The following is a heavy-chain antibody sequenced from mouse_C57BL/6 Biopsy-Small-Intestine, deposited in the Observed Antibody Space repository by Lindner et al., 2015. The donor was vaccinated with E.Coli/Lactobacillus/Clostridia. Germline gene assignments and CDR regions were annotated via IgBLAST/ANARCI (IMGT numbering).Heavy chain of an antibody. J-gene: IGHJ1*01. CDR3: AREPTVTTQFMSRYYYGMDV. CDR2: VNPRGGST. Sequence: SVKVSCKASGYSFTSYSMHWVRQAPGQGLEWVGIVNPRGGSTTYAQKFQGRVTLTSDTSTSTVYMELSSLSSEDTALYYCAREPTVTTQFMSRYYYGMDVWGLGTTVTVSS. D-gene: IGHD2-5*01. CDR1: GYSFTSYS. V-gene: IGHV1-64*01.